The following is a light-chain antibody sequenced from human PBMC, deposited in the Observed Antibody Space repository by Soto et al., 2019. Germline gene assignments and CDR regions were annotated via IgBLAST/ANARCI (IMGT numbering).Light chain of an antibody. CDR2: GNS. CDR3: QSYDSSSVV. V-gene: IGLV1-40*01. Sequence: QSVLTQPPSVSGAPGQRVTISCTGSSSNIGAGYDVHWYQQLPGTAPKLLIYGNSNRPSGVPDRFSGSKSGTPASLAITGLQAEDEADYYCQSYDSSSVVFGGGTKLTVL. CDR1: SSNIGAGYD. J-gene: IGLJ2*01.